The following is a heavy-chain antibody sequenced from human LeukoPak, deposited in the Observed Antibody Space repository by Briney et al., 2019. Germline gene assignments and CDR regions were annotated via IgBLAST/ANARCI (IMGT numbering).Heavy chain of an antibody. CDR1: AFTFSNYW. CDR2: INQRGSEK. CDR3: ARLVVSPGNRGWYYEY. Sequence: QSGGSLRLSCAASAFTFSNYWMSWVRQGPGEGLEWVANINQRGSEKYYVDSVKGRFTISRDNAKNSLDLQMNSLRVEDTAIYYCARLVVSPGNRGWYYEYWGQGTLVTVSS. J-gene: IGHJ4*02. D-gene: IGHD2-2*01. V-gene: IGHV3-7*03.